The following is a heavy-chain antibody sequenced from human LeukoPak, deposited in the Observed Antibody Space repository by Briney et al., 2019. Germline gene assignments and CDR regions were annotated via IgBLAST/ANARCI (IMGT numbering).Heavy chain of an antibody. CDR3: ATAVPGVTMVRGVIDRFDP. V-gene: IGHV4-59*01. J-gene: IGHJ5*02. CDR1: GGSISSYY. Sequence: SETLSLTCAVSGGSISSYYWSWIRQPPGKGLEWIGHIYYSGSTNYNPSLKSRVTISVDTSKNQFSLKPNSVTAADTAVYYCATAVPGVTMVRGVIDRFDPWGQGTLVTVSS. CDR2: IYYSGST. D-gene: IGHD3-10*01.